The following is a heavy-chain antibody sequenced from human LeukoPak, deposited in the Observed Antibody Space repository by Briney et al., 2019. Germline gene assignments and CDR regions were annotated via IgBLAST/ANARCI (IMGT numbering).Heavy chain of an antibody. CDR2: INGDGSTT. D-gene: IGHD2-15*01. CDR3: AREGGGYCSGINCWKWFDP. J-gene: IGHJ5*02. V-gene: IGHV3-74*01. CDR1: GFTFGSHW. Sequence: GGSLRLSCAASGFTFGSHWMNWVRQAPGKGPVWVSRINGDGSTTVYADSVRGRFSISRDNAKSTLYLHINSLRAEDTAVYYCAREGGGYCSGINCWKWFDPWGQGTLVTVSS.